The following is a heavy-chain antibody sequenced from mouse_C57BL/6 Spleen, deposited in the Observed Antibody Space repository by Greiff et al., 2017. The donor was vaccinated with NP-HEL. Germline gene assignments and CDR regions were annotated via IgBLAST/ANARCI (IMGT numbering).Heavy chain of an antibody. D-gene: IGHD1-1*01. V-gene: IGHV1-81*01. Sequence: VKLMESGAELARPGASVKLSCKASGYTFTSYGISWVKQRPGQGLEWIGEIYPRSGNTYYNEKFKGKATLTADKSSSTAYMELRSLTSEDSAVYFCDYYGSSYDYAMDYWGQGTSVTVSS. CDR1: GYTFTSYG. CDR3: DYYGSSYDYAMDY. CDR2: IYPRSGNT. J-gene: IGHJ4*01.